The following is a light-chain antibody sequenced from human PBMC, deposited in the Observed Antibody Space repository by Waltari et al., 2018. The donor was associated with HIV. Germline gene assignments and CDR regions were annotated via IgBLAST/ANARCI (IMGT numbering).Light chain of an antibody. CDR3: ASWEDSLNGVV. Sequence: QSVLTQPPSASGTPGQRVTMSCSGSSSNIGRTSANWYLQLPGTAPKLLIYSDNQRPFGVPDRFSGSKSGTSGSLAISGLQSEDEAVYYCASWEDSLNGVVFGGGTKLTVL. CDR1: SSNIGRTS. CDR2: SDN. J-gene: IGLJ2*01. V-gene: IGLV1-44*01.